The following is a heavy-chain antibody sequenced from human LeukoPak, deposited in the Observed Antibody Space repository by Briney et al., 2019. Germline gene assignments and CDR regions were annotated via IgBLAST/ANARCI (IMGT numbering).Heavy chain of an antibody. D-gene: IGHD4-17*01. V-gene: IGHV3-74*01. CDR3: ASYLGDYGYFDY. CDR1: GFTFSSYW. J-gene: IGHJ4*02. CDR2: INSDGSST. Sequence: GGSLRLSCAASGFTFSSYWMHWVRQAPGKGLVWVSRINSDGSSTSNADSVKGRFTISRDNAKNTLYLQMNSLRAEDTAVYYCASYLGDYGYFDYWGQGTLVTVSS.